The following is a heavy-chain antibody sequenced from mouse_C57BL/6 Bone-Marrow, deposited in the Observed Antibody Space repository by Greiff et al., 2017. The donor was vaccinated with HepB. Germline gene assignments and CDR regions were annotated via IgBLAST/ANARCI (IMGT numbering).Heavy chain of an antibody. CDR3: ARGYSNYVYYFDY. Sequence: VKLVESGPGLVAPSQSLSITCTVSGFSLTSYAISWVRQPPGKGLEWLGVIWTGGGTNYNSALKSRLSISKDNSKSQVFLKMNSLQTDDTARYYCARGYSNYVYYFDYWGQGTTLTVSS. CDR1: GFSLTSYA. D-gene: IGHD2-5*01. CDR2: IWTGGGT. J-gene: IGHJ2*01. V-gene: IGHV2-9-1*01.